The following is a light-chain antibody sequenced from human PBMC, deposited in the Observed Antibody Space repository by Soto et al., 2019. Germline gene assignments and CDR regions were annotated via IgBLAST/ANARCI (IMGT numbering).Light chain of an antibody. CDR1: SSDIGAYDY. Sequence: QSALTQPASVSGSPGQSITISCTGTSSDIGAYDYVSWYQHHPGKAPKLMIYDVSNRPSGVSDRFSGSKSGNTASLTISGLQAEDEADYYCSSHTSSSTLVFGGGTKLTVL. CDR3: SSHTSSSTLV. CDR2: DVS. V-gene: IGLV2-14*03. J-gene: IGLJ2*01.